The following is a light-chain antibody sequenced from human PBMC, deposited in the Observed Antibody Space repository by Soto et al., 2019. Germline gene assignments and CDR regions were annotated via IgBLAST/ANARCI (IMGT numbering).Light chain of an antibody. J-gene: IGKJ1*01. V-gene: IGKV1-6*02. CDR1: QDIGND. Sequence: IQMTQSPSSLSASVRDRVTITCRASQDIGNDLGWYQQKPGKAPNLLSYAASSLRSGVPSRFRGSGSGTHFHLTINSQQAEDSATYFCLQDYTYPWTFGQGTKVEIK. CDR3: LQDYTYPWT. CDR2: AAS.